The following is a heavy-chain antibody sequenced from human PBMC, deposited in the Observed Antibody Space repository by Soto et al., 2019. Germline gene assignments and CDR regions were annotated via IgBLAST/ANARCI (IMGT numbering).Heavy chain of an antibody. J-gene: IGHJ6*02. V-gene: IGHV4-61*01. CDR1: GGSVSSGSFY. Sequence: KSSETLSLTCTVSGGSVSSGSFYWSWIRRPPGKGLEWIGYFYDSGSTNYNPSLRSRVTMSVDTSKNQFSLKLSSVTAADTAVYYCAASAPPATNYYYAMDVWGQGTTVTVS. D-gene: IGHD5-12*01. CDR2: FYDSGST. CDR3: AASAPPATNYYYAMDV.